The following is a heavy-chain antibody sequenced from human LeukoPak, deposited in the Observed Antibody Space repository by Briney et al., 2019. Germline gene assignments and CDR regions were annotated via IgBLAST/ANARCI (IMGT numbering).Heavy chain of an antibody. D-gene: IGHD2-15*01. CDR3: VRGGESTWS. Sequence: GGSLRLSCAASGFTFSTYAMHWVRQAPGKGLEWVAVISYDGSNKYYADSVKGRFTISRDNSKNTLYLQMNSLRAEDTAVYYCVRGGESTWSWGQGTLVTVSS. CDR2: ISYDGSNK. CDR1: GFTFSTYA. V-gene: IGHV3-30-3*01. J-gene: IGHJ5*02.